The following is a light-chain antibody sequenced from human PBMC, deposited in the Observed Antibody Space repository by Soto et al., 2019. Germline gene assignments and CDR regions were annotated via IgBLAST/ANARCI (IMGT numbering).Light chain of an antibody. CDR2: DVS. V-gene: IGLV2-14*03. CDR3: SLYASSRTYV. Sequence: QSALTQPASVSGSPGQSITISCTGTSSDVGGYTYVSWYQQHPGKAPKLMIYDVSNRPSGVSNRFSGSKSGNTASLTISGLQAEDEADYYCSLYASSRTYVFGTGTKVTVL. CDR1: SSDVGGYTY. J-gene: IGLJ1*01.